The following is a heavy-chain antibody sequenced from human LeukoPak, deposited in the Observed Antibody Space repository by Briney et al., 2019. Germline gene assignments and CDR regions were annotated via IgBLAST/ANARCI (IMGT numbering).Heavy chain of an antibody. CDR2: ISGSGDST. D-gene: IGHD3-10*01. Sequence: GGSLRLSCAASGFTVSSNYMSWVRQAPGKGLEWVSAISGSGDSTYYADSVKGRFAISRDNSKNTLYLQMNSLRAEDTAVYYCAKDRSRGVIGSNWFDPWGQGTLVTVSS. CDR3: AKDRSRGVIGSNWFDP. CDR1: GFTVSSNY. J-gene: IGHJ5*02. V-gene: IGHV3-23*01.